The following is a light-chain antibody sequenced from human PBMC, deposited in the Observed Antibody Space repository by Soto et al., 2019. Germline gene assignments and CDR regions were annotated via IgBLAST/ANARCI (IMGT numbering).Light chain of an antibody. CDR1: QGVSANY. Sequence: ENLLTQSPGTLSLSPGEGATLSCRASQGVSANYLAWYQQKPGQAPTLLIYGASIRAAGIPDRFSGNGSGTDFTLTIRRLEPDDFAVYYCQQYGSSPRTFGQGTKVEIK. CDR2: GAS. J-gene: IGKJ1*01. CDR3: QQYGSSPRT. V-gene: IGKV3-20*01.